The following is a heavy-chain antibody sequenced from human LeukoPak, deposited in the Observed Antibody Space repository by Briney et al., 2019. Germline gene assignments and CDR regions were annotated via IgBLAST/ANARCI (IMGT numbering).Heavy chain of an antibody. CDR1: GFTSSSYW. Sequence: GSLRLSCAASGFTSSSYWMHWVRQVPGKGLVWVSRISGDGTARNYADSVKGRFTISRDDAKSTVDLQMNSLRGEDTAVYYCVRGRGSYGWFDPWGQGTLVTVSS. V-gene: IGHV3-74*01. D-gene: IGHD3-10*01. J-gene: IGHJ5*02. CDR2: ISGDGTAR. CDR3: VRGRGSYGWFDP.